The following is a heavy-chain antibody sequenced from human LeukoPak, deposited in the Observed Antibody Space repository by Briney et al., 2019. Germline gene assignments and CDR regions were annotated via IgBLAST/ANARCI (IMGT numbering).Heavy chain of an antibody. CDR2: IYYTGST. CDR1: GGSITNSY. J-gene: IGHJ5*02. Sequence: PSETLSLTCSVSGGSITNSYWSWIRQPPGKGLEWIGYIYYTGSTTYSPSYKSRVTISVDTSRNQISLKLTSVTAADTAVHYCARHVAVGETAWGQGTLVTVFS. V-gene: IGHV4-59*08. D-gene: IGHD1-26*01. CDR3: ARHVAVGETA.